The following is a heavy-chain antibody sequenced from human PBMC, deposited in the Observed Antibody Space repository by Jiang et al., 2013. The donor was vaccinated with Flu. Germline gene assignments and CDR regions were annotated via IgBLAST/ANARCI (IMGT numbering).Heavy chain of an antibody. J-gene: IGHJ6*02. CDR2: INSDGSTT. Sequence: QLVESGGGLVQPGGSLRLSCAASGFTFNTYWMHWVRQAPGKGLVWVSSINSDGSTTGYADSVKGRFTISRDNAKNTLSLQMNSLRAEDTAVYYCARGRYYGMDVWGQGTTVTVSS. CDR1: GFTFNTYW. CDR3: ARGRYYGMDV. V-gene: IGHV3-74*01.